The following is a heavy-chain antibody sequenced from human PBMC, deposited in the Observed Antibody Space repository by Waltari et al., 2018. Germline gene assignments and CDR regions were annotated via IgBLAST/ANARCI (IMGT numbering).Heavy chain of an antibody. Sequence: EVQLVQSGAEVKKPGESLKISCKGSGYSFTSYWIGWVRQMPGKGLEWMGIIYPGDSDTRYSPSFQGQVSISADKSISTAYLQWSSLKASDTAMYYCARLYPGRWELLGWGAFDIWGQGTMVTVSS. CDR2: IYPGDSDT. CDR1: GYSFTSYW. CDR3: ARLYPGRWELLGWGAFDI. J-gene: IGHJ3*02. V-gene: IGHV5-51*03. D-gene: IGHD1-26*01.